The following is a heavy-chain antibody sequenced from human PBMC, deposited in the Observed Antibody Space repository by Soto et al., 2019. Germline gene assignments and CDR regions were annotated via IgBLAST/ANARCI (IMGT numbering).Heavy chain of an antibody. D-gene: IGHD3-3*01. CDR3: ARDLYDFWSGYYGGGGY. CDR1: GSTFTSYG. Sequence: SVKVSCKASGSTFTSYGISWVRQAPGQGLEWMGWISAYNGNTNYAQKLQGRVTMTTDTSTSTAYMELRSLRSDDTAVYYCARDLYDFWSGYYGGGGYWGQGTLVTVSS. CDR2: ISAYNGNT. V-gene: IGHV1-18*01. J-gene: IGHJ4*02.